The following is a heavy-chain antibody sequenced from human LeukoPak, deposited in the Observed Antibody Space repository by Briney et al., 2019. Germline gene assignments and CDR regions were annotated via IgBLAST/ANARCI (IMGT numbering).Heavy chain of an antibody. Sequence: GASVKVSCKASGYTFTSYGISWVRQAPGQGLEWMGWISSYNGNTKYAQNLQGRVTLTTDTSTSTAYMELRSLRSDDTAVYYCARERDAFDICGQGTMVTVSS. J-gene: IGHJ3*02. V-gene: IGHV1-18*01. CDR1: GYTFTSYG. CDR3: ARERDAFDI. CDR2: ISSYNGNT.